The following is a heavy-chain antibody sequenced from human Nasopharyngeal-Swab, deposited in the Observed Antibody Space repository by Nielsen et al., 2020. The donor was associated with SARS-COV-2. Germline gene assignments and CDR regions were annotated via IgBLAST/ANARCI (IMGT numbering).Heavy chain of an antibody. V-gene: IGHV1-18*01. J-gene: IGHJ4*02. Sequence: SVKASCRASGCTFTSYGIIWGRQAPGHGLEWMGWISAYNGNTNYAQKLQGRVTMTTDTSTSTAYMELRSLRSDDTAVYYCARYESRAELYYFDYWGQGTLVTVSS. CDR3: ARYESRAELYYFDY. D-gene: IGHD1-26*01. CDR2: ISAYNGNT. CDR1: GCTFTSYG.